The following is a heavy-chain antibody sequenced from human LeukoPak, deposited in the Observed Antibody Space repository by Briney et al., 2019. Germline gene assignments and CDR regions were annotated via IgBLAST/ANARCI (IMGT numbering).Heavy chain of an antibody. CDR3: ARYRVAAGYGYFDY. CDR1: GGSFSGYY. D-gene: IGHD6-13*01. J-gene: IGHJ4*02. V-gene: IGHV4-34*01. CDR2: INHSGST. Sequence: PSETLSLTCAVYGGSFSGYYWSWVRQPPGKGLEWIGEINHSGSTNYNPSLKSRVTISVDTSKNQFSLKLSSVTAADTAVYYCARYRVAAGYGYFDYWGQGTLVTVSS.